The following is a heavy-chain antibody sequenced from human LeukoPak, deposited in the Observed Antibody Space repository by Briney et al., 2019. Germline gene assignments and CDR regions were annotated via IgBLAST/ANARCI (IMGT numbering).Heavy chain of an antibody. V-gene: IGHV4-59*08. D-gene: IGHD3-3*01. CDR3: ASQITIFGVVISLDAFDI. Sequence: SETLSLTCTVSGGSISTYYWSWIRQPPGKGLEWIGYIYYTGSTNYNPSLKSRVTISVDTSKNQFSLRLSSVTAADTAVYYCASQITIFGVVISLDAFDIWGQGTMVTVSS. CDR2: IYYTGST. J-gene: IGHJ3*02. CDR1: GGSISTYY.